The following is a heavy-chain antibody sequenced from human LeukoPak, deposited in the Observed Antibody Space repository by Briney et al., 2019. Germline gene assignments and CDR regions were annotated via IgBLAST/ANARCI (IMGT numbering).Heavy chain of an antibody. J-gene: IGHJ4*02. D-gene: IGHD3-9*01. CDR2: IIPIFGTA. CDR1: GGTFSSYA. Sequence: SVKVSCKASGGTFSSYAISWVRQAPGQGLEWMGGIIPIFGTANYAQKFQGRVTITADESTSTAYMELSSLRSEDTAVYYCARTTTYYDILTGYYGTFDYWGQGTLVTVSS. V-gene: IGHV1-69*13. CDR3: ARTTTYYDILTGYYGTFDY.